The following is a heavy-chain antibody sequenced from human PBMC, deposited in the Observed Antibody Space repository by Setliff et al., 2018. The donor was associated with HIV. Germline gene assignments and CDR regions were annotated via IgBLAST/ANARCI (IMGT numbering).Heavy chain of an antibody. D-gene: IGHD6-19*01. CDR3: ANKGYSSGWYRN. V-gene: IGHV3-23*01. CDR2: INSAERT. Sequence: GGSLRLSCAASGFSFSNYAMTWVRQAPGKGLEWVSTINSAERTFYAKSVKGRFTISRDNSKSTLYLQVSSLRAEDTAVYYCANKGYSSGWYRNWGQGTLVTVSS. J-gene: IGHJ4*02. CDR1: GFSFSNYA.